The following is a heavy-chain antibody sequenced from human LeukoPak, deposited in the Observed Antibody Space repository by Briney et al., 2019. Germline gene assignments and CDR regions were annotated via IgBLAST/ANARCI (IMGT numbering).Heavy chain of an antibody. Sequence: GRSLRLSCAASGFTVSSNYMSWVRQAPGKGLEWVSVIYSGGSTYYADSVKGRFTISRGNSKNTLYLQMNSLRAEDTAVYYCARVPAAVWGQGTLVTVSS. CDR2: IYSGGST. D-gene: IGHD2-2*01. CDR3: ARVPAAV. V-gene: IGHV3-66*02. CDR1: GFTVSSNY. J-gene: IGHJ4*02.